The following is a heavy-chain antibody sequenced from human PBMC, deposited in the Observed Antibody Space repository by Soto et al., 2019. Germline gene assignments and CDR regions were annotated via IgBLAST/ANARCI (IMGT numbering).Heavy chain of an antibody. D-gene: IGHD3-10*01. CDR2: IYYSGST. J-gene: IGHJ6*02. CDR3: ARDLRFRGFYGMDV. CDR1: GGSISSGGYY. V-gene: IGHV4-31*03. Sequence: QVQLQESGPGLVKPSQTLSLTCTVSGGSISSGGYYWSWIRQHPGKGLEWIGYIYYSGSTYYNPSLQSRVTISVDKSKNQFSLKLSSVTAADTAVYYCARDLRFRGFYGMDVWGQGTTVTVSS.